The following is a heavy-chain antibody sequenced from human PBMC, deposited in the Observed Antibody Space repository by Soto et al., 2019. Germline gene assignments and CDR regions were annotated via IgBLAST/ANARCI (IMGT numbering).Heavy chain of an antibody. V-gene: IGHV4-39*02. CDR3: AREGGGYCSGGSCQVDY. CDR2: IYYRGNT. Sequence: SETLSLTCTVSGGSISSSSYYWGWIRQPPGKGLEWIGSIYYRGNTYYNPSLKSRVTISVDTSKNQFSLRLSSVTAADTAVYYCAREGGGYCSGGSCQVDYWGQGTLVTVSS. D-gene: IGHD2-15*01. J-gene: IGHJ4*02. CDR1: GGSISSSSYY.